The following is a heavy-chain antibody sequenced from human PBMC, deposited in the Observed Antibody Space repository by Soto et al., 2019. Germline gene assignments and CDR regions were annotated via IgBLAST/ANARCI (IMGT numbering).Heavy chain of an antibody. CDR3: ASGIVGATGDYYYGMDV. V-gene: IGHV1-18*04. CDR1: GYTFTSYG. CDR2: ISAYNGNT. J-gene: IGHJ6*02. Sequence: ASVKVSCKASGYTFTSYGISWVRQAPGQGLEWMGWISAYNGNTNYAQKLQGRVTMTTDTSTSTAYMELSSLRSEDTAVYYCASGIVGATGDYYYGMDVWGQGTTVTVSS. D-gene: IGHD1-26*01.